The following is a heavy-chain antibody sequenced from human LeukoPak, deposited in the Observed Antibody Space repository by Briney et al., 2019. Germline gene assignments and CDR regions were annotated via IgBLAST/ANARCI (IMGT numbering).Heavy chain of an antibody. CDR3: ARGVIGATSSFDY. CDR1: GGSISSSNW. J-gene: IGHJ4*02. CDR2: IYHSGST. Sequence: PSETLSLTCAVSGGSISSSNWWSWARQPPGKGLEWIGEIYHSGSTNYNPSLKSRVTISVDKSKNQFSLKLSSVTAADTAVYYCARGVIGATSSFDYWGQGTLVTVSS. V-gene: IGHV4-4*02. D-gene: IGHD1-26*01.